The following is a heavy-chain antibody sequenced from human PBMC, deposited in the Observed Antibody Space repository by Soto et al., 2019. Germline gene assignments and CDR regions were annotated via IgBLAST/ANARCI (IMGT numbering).Heavy chain of an antibody. V-gene: IGHV4-38-2*02. J-gene: IGHJ4*03. CDR1: GDSLSSGSY. CDR3: ARVHVMVVAGSTFDY. Sequence: KPSETLSLTCTVSGDSLSSGSYWGWIRQPPGEGPEWIASIYHGGTTFYNPSLKSRISISVDTSKNQFSLRLTSVTAADTATYYCARVHVMVVAGSTFDYWGPGTLVTVSS. D-gene: IGHD6-19*01. CDR2: IYHGGTT.